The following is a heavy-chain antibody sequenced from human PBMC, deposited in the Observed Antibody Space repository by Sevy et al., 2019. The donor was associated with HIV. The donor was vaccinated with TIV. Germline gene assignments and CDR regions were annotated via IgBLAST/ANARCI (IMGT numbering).Heavy chain of an antibody. CDR2: ISSDGSNK. CDR3: AKGLIGEVGDYDDRSGYYYFFDA. Sequence: GGSLRLSCAASGFIFSSYGMHWVRQSPGKGLDWVAVISSDGSNKYYADSVKGRFTISRDNSKNTLYLQMNSLRPEDTAVYYCAKGLIGEVGDYDDRSGYYYFFDAWGQGTLVTVSS. CDR1: GFIFSSYG. V-gene: IGHV3-30*18. J-gene: IGHJ4*02. D-gene: IGHD3-22*01.